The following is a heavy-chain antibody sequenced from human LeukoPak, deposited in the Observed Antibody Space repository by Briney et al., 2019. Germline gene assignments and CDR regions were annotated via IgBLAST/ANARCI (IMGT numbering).Heavy chain of an antibody. CDR3: ARHWDYGDYVGYYYGMDV. CDR2: IYPGDSDT. J-gene: IGHJ6*02. CDR1: GGTFSSYA. Sequence: ASVKVSCKASGGTFSSYAISWVRQMPGKGLEWMGLIYPGDSDTKYSPPFQGQVTISADKSISTAYLQWSSLKASDTAMYFCARHWDYGDYVGYYYGMDVWGQGTTVTVSS. D-gene: IGHD4-17*01. V-gene: IGHV5-51*01.